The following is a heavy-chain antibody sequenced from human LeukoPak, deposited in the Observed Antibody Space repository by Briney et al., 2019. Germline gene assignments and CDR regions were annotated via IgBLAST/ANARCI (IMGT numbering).Heavy chain of an antibody. CDR3: AGEVGATGYSDY. D-gene: IGHD1-26*01. J-gene: IGHJ4*02. Sequence: SETLSLTCTVSGGSISSSSYYWGWIRQPPGKGLEWIGSIYYSGGTYYNPSLKSRVTISVDTSKNQFSLKLSSVTAADTAVYYCAGEVGATGYSDYWGQGTLVTVSS. CDR2: IYYSGGT. V-gene: IGHV4-39*07. CDR1: GGSISSSSYY.